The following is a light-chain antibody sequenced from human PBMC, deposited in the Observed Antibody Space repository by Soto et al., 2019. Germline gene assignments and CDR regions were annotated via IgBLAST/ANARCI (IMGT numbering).Light chain of an antibody. CDR3: QQYGSSPLIT. J-gene: IGKJ5*01. Sequence: EIVVTQSPATLSASPGERVTLSCRASQFVSRRLAWYQQRLGQVPRLLIYGVSSRATGIPDRFSGSGSGTDFTLTISRLEPEDFAVYHCQQYGSSPLITFGQGTRLEIK. CDR1: QFVSRR. CDR2: GVS. V-gene: IGKV3-20*01.